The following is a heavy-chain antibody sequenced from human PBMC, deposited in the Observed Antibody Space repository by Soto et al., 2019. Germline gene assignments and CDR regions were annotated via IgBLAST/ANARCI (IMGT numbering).Heavy chain of an antibody. CDR3: ARGVLTFWLGEFHFTY. Sequence: PSETLSLTCAVYGGSFSGYYWSWIRQPPGKGLEWIGEINHSGSTNYNPSLKSRVTISVDTSKNQFSLKLSSVTAADTAVYYCARGVLTFWLGEFHFTYGAQGTSVTVS. V-gene: IGHV4-34*01. CDR2: INHSGST. J-gene: IGHJ4*02. CDR1: GGSFSGYY. D-gene: IGHD3-10*01.